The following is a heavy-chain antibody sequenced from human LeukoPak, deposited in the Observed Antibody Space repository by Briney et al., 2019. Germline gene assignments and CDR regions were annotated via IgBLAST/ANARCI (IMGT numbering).Heavy chain of an antibody. CDR3: ARDLYFGELLGGVDP. CDR2: ISYDGSNK. V-gene: IGHV3-30-3*01. Sequence: GGSPRLSCAASGFTFSSYAMHWVRQAPGKGLEWVAVISYDGSNKYYADSVKGRFTISRDNSKNTLYLQMNSLRAEDTAVYYCARDLYFGELLGGVDPWGQGTLVTVSS. D-gene: IGHD3-10*01. CDR1: GFTFSSYA. J-gene: IGHJ5*02.